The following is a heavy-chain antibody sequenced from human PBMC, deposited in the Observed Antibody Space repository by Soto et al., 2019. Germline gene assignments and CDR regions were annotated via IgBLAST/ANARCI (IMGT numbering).Heavy chain of an antibody. D-gene: IGHD3-22*01. CDR3: AKSGGITMIVVVTHAFDI. V-gene: IGHV3-30*18. CDR2: ISYDGSNK. CDR1: GFTFSSYG. J-gene: IGHJ3*02. Sequence: QVQLVESGGGVVQPGRSLRLSCAASGFTFSSYGMHWVHQAPGKGLEWVAVISYDGSNKYYADSVKGRFTISRDNSKNTLYLQMNSLRAEDTAVYYCAKSGGITMIVVVTHAFDIWGQGTMVTVSS.